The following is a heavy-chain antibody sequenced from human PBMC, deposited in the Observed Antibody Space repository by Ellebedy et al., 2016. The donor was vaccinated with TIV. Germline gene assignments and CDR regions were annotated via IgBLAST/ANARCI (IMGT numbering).Heavy chain of an antibody. D-gene: IGHD3-10*01. Sequence: MPSETLSLTCAVYGGSFSGYFWSWIRQPPGKGLEWIGEVNPSGPTNYNPSLKSRVTISVDTPKKQVSLRLTSVTAADTAVYYCARARGQYLYGSGSYFTNWGQGEMVTVSS. CDR1: GGSFSGYF. CDR2: VNPSGPT. J-gene: IGHJ4*02. V-gene: IGHV4-34*01. CDR3: ARARGQYLYGSGSYFTN.